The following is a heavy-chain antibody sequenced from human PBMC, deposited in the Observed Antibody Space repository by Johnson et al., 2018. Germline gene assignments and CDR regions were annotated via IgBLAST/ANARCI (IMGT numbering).Heavy chain of an antibody. J-gene: IGHJ6*02. CDR3: AREGNGDHGMDV. CDR2: IWYDGRQK. V-gene: IGHV3-33*01. CDR1: GFVFSGFA. Sequence: QVQLVESGGGVVQPGRALRLSCAASGFVFSGFAMHWVRQPPGKGLEWVAIIWYDGRQKYYADFVKGRLTISRDNSKNIVYLEMSSLRVDDTAVYFCAREGNGDHGMDVCGQGTTVSVSS. D-gene: IGHD4-17*01.